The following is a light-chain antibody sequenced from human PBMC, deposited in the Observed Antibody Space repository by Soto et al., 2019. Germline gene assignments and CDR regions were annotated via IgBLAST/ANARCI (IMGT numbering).Light chain of an antibody. CDR1: QSVSSD. CDR3: QQYNTWPRT. V-gene: IGKV3-15*01. CDR2: GAT. Sequence: ETVMTQSPATLSVSPGERATLSCRASQSVSSDLSWYQQKPGQAPRLLISGATTRATSIPARFTGSRSGTEFTLTISSLQSEDFAVYYCQQYNTWPRTFGQGTKVDIK. J-gene: IGKJ1*01.